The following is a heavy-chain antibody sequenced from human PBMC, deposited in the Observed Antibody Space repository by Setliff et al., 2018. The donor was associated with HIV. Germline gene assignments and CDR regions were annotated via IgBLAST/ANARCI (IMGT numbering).Heavy chain of an antibody. V-gene: IGHV4-34*01. J-gene: IGHJ4*02. CDR3: VASSSWSCRLNY. CDR2: ISHSGST. CDR1: GGPSSGY. D-gene: IGHD6-13*01. Sequence: SETLSLTCAVYGGPSSGYWSWVRQSPGKGLEWIGEISHSGSTNYNLSLKSRAAISADTSTKQFSLKLTSVTAADTGIYYCVASSSWSCRLNYWGQGTQVTVSS.